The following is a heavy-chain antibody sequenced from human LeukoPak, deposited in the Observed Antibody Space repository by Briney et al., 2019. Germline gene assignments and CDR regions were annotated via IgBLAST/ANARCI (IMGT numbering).Heavy chain of an antibody. D-gene: IGHD3-22*01. Sequence: SETLSLTCTVSGGSISSSSYYWGWIRQPPGKGLEWIGSIYYSGSTYYNPSLKNQVTISVDTSKNQFSLKLSSVTAADTAFYYCAGSKDYYDSSGLGAFDIWGQGTMVTVSS. V-gene: IGHV4-39*01. J-gene: IGHJ3*02. CDR1: GGSISSSSYY. CDR2: IYYSGST. CDR3: AGSKDYYDSSGLGAFDI.